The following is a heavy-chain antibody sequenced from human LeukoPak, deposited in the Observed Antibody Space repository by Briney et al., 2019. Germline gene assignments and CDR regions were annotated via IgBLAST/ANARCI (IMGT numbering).Heavy chain of an antibody. D-gene: IGHD3-3*01. V-gene: IGHV3-9*03. CDR1: GFTFDDYA. CDR3: AKEGDFWSGPMDV. CDR2: ISWNSGSI. Sequence: GGSLRLSCAASGFTFDDYAMHWVRQAPGKGLEWVSGISWNSGSIGYADSVKGRFTISRDNAKNPLYLQMNSLRAEDMALYYCAKEGDFWSGPMDVWGKGTTVTVSS. J-gene: IGHJ6*04.